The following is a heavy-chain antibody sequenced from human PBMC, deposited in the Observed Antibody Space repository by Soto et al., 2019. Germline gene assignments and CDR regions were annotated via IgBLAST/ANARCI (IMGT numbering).Heavy chain of an antibody. V-gene: IGHV1-8*01. CDR1: GYTFTSYD. J-gene: IGHJ4*02. D-gene: IGHD2-15*01. CDR2: MNPNSGNT. CDR3: ARGSDVVVVAATPEYYFDY. Sequence: QVQLVQSWAEVKKPGASVKVSCKASGYTFTSYDINWVRQATGQGLEWMGWMNPNSGNTGYAQKFQGRVTMTRNTSISTAYMELSSLRSEDTAVYYCARGSDVVVVAATPEYYFDYWGQGTLVTVSS.